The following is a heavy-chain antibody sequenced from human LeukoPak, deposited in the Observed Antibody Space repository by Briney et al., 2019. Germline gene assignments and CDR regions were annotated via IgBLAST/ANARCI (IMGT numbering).Heavy chain of an antibody. CDR1: GFTFSSYG. V-gene: IGHV3-30*18. CDR2: ISYDGSNI. D-gene: IGHD3-10*01. CDR3: AKLTLQGFGEFYFDY. J-gene: IGHJ4*02. Sequence: GGSLRLSCAASGFTFSSYGMHWVRQAPGKVLEWVALISYDGSNIYYGDSVKGRFTISRDNSKNTLYLQMNSLRAEDTAVYYCAKLTLQGFGEFYFDYWGQGTLVTVSS.